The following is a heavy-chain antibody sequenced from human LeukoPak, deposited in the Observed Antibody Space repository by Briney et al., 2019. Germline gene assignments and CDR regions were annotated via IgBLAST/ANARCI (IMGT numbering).Heavy chain of an antibody. V-gene: IGHV1-46*01. J-gene: IGHJ4*02. D-gene: IGHD1-26*01. Sequence: ASVKVSCKASGGTFSSYAISWVRQAPGQGLEWMGIINPSGGSTNYAQKFQGRVTMTRDMSTSTVYMGLSSLRSEDTAVYYCARVSVGATMLAYFDYWGQGTLVTVSS. CDR2: INPSGGST. CDR1: GGTFSSYA. CDR3: ARVSVGATMLAYFDY.